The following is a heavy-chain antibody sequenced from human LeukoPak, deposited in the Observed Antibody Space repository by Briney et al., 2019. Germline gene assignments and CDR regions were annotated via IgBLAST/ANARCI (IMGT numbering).Heavy chain of an antibody. D-gene: IGHD6-19*01. CDR3: AKCRVSSSGSADY. V-gene: IGHV1-46*01. Sequence: ASVKVSCKASGYSFTSYYIHWVRQAPGQGLEWMGKINPSGGSTTYAQKFQGRVTMTRDTSTSTVYMELSSLRSEDTAVYYCAKCRVSSSGSADYWGLGTLVTASS. J-gene: IGHJ4*02. CDR2: INPSGGST. CDR1: GYSFTSYY.